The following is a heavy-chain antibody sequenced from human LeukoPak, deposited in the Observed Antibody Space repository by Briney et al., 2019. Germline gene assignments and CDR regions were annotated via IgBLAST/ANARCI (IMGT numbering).Heavy chain of an antibody. D-gene: IGHD1-26*01. CDR3: ARAGSGRSPDWFDP. CDR1: GFTFISYE. CDR2: ISSSGRTI. J-gene: IGHJ5*02. V-gene: IGHV3-48*03. Sequence: PGGSLRLSCAASGFTFISYEMNEVRQAPGRGLERVSYISSSGRTIYYADSVQGRSTISRDNPMNALYLQMNSLRAEDTAVYYCARAGSGRSPDWFDPWGQGNLVTVSS.